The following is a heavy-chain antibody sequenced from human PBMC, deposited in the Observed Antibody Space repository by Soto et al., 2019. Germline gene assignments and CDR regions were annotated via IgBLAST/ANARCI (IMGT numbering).Heavy chain of an antibody. Sequence: EVQLVESGGGLVQPGGSLRLSCAASGFTFGTYWMTWVRQAPGKGLECVGNIKPDGSERYYVDSVKGRFTISRDNAKNSLYLHMNSLRAEATAVYDCATDLNWEQYWGQGTLVTVSS. J-gene: IGHJ4*02. CDR3: ATDLNWEQY. CDR1: GFTFGTYW. V-gene: IGHV3-7*04. CDR2: IKPDGSER. D-gene: IGHD7-27*01.